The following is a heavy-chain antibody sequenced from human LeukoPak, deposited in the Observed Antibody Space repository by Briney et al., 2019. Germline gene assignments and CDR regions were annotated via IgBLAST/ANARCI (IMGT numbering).Heavy chain of an antibody. V-gene: IGHV3-9*01. D-gene: IGHD6-6*01. Sequence: GGSLRLSCAASGFTFDDYAMHWVRQGPGGGLEWVSGITWNSRAIEYADSVKGRFTISRDNAKNFLFLQMNGLRPEDTALYYCVKAPNSYGSSRTFFEFWGQGTLVTVSS. J-gene: IGHJ4*02. CDR3: VKAPNSYGSSRTFFEF. CDR1: GFTFDDYA. CDR2: ITWNSRAI.